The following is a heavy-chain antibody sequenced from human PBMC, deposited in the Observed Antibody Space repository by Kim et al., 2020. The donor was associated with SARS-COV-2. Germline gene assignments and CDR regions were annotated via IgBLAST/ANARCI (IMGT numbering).Heavy chain of an antibody. J-gene: IGHJ5*02. CDR1: GGSISSSSCC. Sequence: SETLSLTCTVSGGSISSSSCCWAWIRQPPGKGLEWIGSIYYSGTTYYNPSLKSRVSISVDTSKNQFSLKLSSVTAADTAVYYCTRDPGGIRRSGSPNWFDPWGQGTLVTVSS. D-gene: IGHD6-13*01. CDR2: IYYSGTT. CDR3: TRDPGGIRRSGSPNWFDP. V-gene: IGHV4-39*07.